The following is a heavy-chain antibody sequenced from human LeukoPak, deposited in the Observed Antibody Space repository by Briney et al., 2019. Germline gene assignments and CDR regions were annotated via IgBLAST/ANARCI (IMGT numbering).Heavy chain of an antibody. J-gene: IGHJ6*03. CDR1: GFTFADYV. CDR2: MGWKSGSR. D-gene: IGHD3-9*01. Sequence: GRSLRLSCAASGFTFADYVMHWGGQSAGRGLGGVSGMGWKSGSRGYANSVKCRFTISRDNAKNSLYLQMHSLRAEDPALYYCAKGIHTIFSRYIDVWGKGTTVTISS. V-gene: IGHV3-9*01. CDR3: AKGIHTIFSRYIDV.